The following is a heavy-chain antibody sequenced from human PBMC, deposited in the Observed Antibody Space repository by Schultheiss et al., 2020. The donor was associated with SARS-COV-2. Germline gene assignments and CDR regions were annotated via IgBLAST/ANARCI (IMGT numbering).Heavy chain of an antibody. V-gene: IGHV4-30-2*01. CDR1: GGSISSGGYS. CDR2: IYHSGST. Sequence: SQTLSLTCAVSGGSISSGGYSWSWIRQPPGKGLEWIGYIYHSGSTYYNPSLKSRVTISVDRSKNQFSLKLSSVTAADTAVYYCARVRTTVTINWFDPWGQGTLVTVSS. D-gene: IGHD4-17*01. CDR3: ARVRTTVTINWFDP. J-gene: IGHJ5*02.